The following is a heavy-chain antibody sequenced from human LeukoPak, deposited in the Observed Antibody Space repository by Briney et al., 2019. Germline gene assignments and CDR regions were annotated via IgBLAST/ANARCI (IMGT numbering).Heavy chain of an antibody. Sequence: SETLSLTCTVSGGSISSYYWSWIRQPPGKGLEWIGYIYYSGSTNYNPSLKSRVTISVDTSKNQFSLKLSSVTAADTAVYYCARHFSQGYYYYMDVWGKGTTVTVSS. CDR3: ARHFSQGYYYYMDV. CDR1: GGSISSYY. V-gene: IGHV4-59*08. J-gene: IGHJ6*03. D-gene: IGHD2/OR15-2a*01. CDR2: IYYSGST.